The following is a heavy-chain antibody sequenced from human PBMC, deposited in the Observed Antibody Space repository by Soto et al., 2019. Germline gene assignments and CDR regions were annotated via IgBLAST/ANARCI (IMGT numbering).Heavy chain of an antibody. CDR1: GYSFTTYW. Sequence: GESLKISCKGSGYSFTTYWIGWVRQIPGKGLEWMGIIYPGDSDTRYSPSFQGQVTISADKSISTAYLQWSSLKASDTAMYYCTVSSGNYYRSLDYRAQRTPVTVSS. J-gene: IGHJ4*02. V-gene: IGHV5-51*01. D-gene: IGHD3-10*01. CDR2: IYPGDSDT. CDR3: TVSSGNYYRSLDY.